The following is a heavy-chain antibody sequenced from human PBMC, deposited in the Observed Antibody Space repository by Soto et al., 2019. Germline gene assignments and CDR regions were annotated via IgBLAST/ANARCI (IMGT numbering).Heavy chain of an antibody. Sequence: GGSLRLSCSASGFTFNTYAMHWVRQAPGKGLEYVSAITASGGKTYYADSVKGRFTTSRDNSKNTLYLQMSSLRTEDSAVYYCAKGMEQWLITAFDVWGRGTMVTVSS. CDR2: ITASGGKT. CDR1: GFTFNTYA. CDR3: AKGMEQWLITAFDV. V-gene: IGHV3-64D*08. J-gene: IGHJ3*01. D-gene: IGHD6-19*01.